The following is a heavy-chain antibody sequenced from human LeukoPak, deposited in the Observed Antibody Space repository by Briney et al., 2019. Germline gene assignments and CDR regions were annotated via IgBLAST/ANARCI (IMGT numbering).Heavy chain of an antibody. CDR3: ARELRYFDLAIYYYYYGMDV. CDR1: GDTFSSYA. Sequence: ASVEVSCKASGDTFSSYAISWVRQAPGQGLEWMGWISAYNGNTNYAQKLQGRFTMTTDTSTSTAYMELRSLRSDDTAVYYCARELRYFDLAIYYYYYGMDVWGQGTTVTVSS. D-gene: IGHD3-9*01. J-gene: IGHJ6*02. CDR2: ISAYNGNT. V-gene: IGHV1-18*01.